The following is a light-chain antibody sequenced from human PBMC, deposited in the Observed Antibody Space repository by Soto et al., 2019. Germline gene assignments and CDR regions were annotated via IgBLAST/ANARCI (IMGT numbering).Light chain of an antibody. CDR3: QQYNNWPSWT. CDR1: QSVSSN. V-gene: IGKV3-15*01. Sequence: EIVMTQSPDTLSVSPGERATLSCRASQSVSSNLAWYQQKPGQAPRLLIYGASSRANGIPARFSGSGSGTEFTLTISSLQSEDFAVYYCQQYNNWPSWTFGQGTKVEIK. CDR2: GAS. J-gene: IGKJ1*01.